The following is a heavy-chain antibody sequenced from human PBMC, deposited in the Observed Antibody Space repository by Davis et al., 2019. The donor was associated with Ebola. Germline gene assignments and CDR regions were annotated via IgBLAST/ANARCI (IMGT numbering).Heavy chain of an antibody. CDR3: ARVVLPAAYFDC. V-gene: IGHV4-59*08. D-gene: IGHD2-2*01. CDR1: GGSISSHY. CDR2: IYYRGST. Sequence: SETLSLTCTVSGGSISSHYWSWIRQPPGKGLEWIGYIYYRGSTFYNPSLKSRVSISVDTSNNQFSLKLSSVTAADTAVYYCARVVLPAAYFDCWGQGTLVTVSS. J-gene: IGHJ4*02.